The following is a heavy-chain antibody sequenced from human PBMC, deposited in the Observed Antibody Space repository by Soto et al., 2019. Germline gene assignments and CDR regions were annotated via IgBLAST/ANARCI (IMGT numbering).Heavy chain of an antibody. J-gene: IGHJ4*02. V-gene: IGHV1-69*06. CDR2: IIPMYDSA. CDR3: ATWRTYSGSYCFDY. Sequence: QVQLVQSGAEVKKPGSSVKVSCEASGGTFKTYTINWVRQAPGQGLEWIGQIIPMYDSANYAQSFQDRVTISSDKSTNTAYMELSSLRSEHTAPYYCATWRTYSGSYCFDYWGQGTLVSVSS. D-gene: IGHD1-26*01. CDR1: GGTFKTYT.